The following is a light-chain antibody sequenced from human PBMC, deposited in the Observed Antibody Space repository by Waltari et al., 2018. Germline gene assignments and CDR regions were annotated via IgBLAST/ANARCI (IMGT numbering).Light chain of an antibody. V-gene: IGLV2-14*01. J-gene: IGLJ1*01. CDR1: SSDVGGYNS. CDR2: EVS. Sequence: QSALTQPASVSGSPGQSITISCTGTSSDVGGYNSVSWYQQPPGKAPKLMIYEVSNRPSGVSNRFSGSKSGNTASLTISGLQAEDEADYYCSSYTSSSTLYVFGTGTKVTVL. CDR3: SSYTSSSTLYV.